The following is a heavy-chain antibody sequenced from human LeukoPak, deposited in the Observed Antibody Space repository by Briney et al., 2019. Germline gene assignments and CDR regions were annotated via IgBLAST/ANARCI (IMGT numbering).Heavy chain of an antibody. CDR3: ATSGYDYDSSGYYYVSVFDY. CDR1: GGSISSYY. D-gene: IGHD3-22*01. CDR2: IYYSGST. Sequence: SETLSLTCTVSGGSISSYYWSWIRQPPGKGLEWIGYIYYSGSTNYNPSLKSRVTISVDTSKNQFSLTLNAVTDADTAVYYCATSGYDYDSSGYYYVSVFDYWGQGILVTVSS. V-gene: IGHV4-59*08. J-gene: IGHJ4*02.